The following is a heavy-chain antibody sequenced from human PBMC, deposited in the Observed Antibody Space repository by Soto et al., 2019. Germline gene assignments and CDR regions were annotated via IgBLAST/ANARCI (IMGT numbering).Heavy chain of an antibody. CDR3: AKGPSCSSTSCSYYYYGMDV. Sequence: EVQLLESGGGLVQPGGSLRLSCAASGFTFSSYAMSWVRQAPGKGLEWVSAISGSGGSTYYADSVKGRFTISRDNSKNTLYLQMNSLRAEDTAVYYCAKGPSCSSTSCSYYYYGMDVWGQGTTVTVSS. D-gene: IGHD2-2*01. V-gene: IGHV3-23*01. CDR1: GFTFSSYA. CDR2: ISGSGGST. J-gene: IGHJ6*02.